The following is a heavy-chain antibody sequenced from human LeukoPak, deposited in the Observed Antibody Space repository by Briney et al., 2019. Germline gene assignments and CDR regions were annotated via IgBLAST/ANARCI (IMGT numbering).Heavy chain of an antibody. CDR3: ARDDNWNDKPFDF. V-gene: IGHV3-23*01. CDR2: ISGSGRTT. Sequence: PGGSLRLSCAASGFTFSNHAMSWVRQTPGRGLQWVSVISGSGRTTEYADSVKGRFTISRDNAENSLYLQMHSLRVEDTALYYCARDDNWNDKPFDFWGQGTLVTVSS. CDR1: GFTFSNHA. D-gene: IGHD1-20*01. J-gene: IGHJ4*02.